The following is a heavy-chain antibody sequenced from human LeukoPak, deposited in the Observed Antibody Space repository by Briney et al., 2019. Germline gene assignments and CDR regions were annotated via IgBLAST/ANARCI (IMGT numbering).Heavy chain of an antibody. CDR3: ARDHQSSSWYDY. Sequence: ASVKVSCKASGYTFTSYDINWVRQATGQGLEWMGWMNPNSGGTNYAQKFQGRVTMTRDTSISTAYMELSRLRSDDTAVYYCARDHQSSSWYDYWGQGTLVTVSS. CDR1: GYTFTSYD. V-gene: IGHV1-2*02. D-gene: IGHD6-13*01. J-gene: IGHJ4*02. CDR2: MNPNSGGT.